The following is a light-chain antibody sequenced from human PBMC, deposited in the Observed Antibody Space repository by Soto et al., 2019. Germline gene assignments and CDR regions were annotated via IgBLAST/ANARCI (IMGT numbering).Light chain of an antibody. CDR3: QQSYSTPFT. CDR2: AAS. Sequence: DIQMTQSPSSLSASVGDRVTITCRASQSISSYLNWYQQKPGKAPKLVIYAASSLQSGVPSRFSGSGSGTDFTLTISSLQPEDCAAYYCQQSYSTPFTFGPGTKVDIK. V-gene: IGKV1-39*01. J-gene: IGKJ3*01. CDR1: QSISSY.